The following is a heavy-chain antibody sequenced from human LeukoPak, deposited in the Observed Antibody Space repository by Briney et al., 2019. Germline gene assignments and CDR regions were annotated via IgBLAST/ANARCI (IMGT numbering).Heavy chain of an antibody. V-gene: IGHV3-43*02. Sequence: GGSLRLSCAASGFIFDDYAMHWVRQAPGKGLEWVSLISGDGGRTYYTDSVKGRFTISRDNSKHSLYLQMNSLRTEDTALYYCTKNGGYSDAFDIWGQGTMVTVSS. CDR3: TKNGGYSDAFDI. CDR2: ISGDGGRT. CDR1: GFIFDDYA. J-gene: IGHJ3*02. D-gene: IGHD3-10*01.